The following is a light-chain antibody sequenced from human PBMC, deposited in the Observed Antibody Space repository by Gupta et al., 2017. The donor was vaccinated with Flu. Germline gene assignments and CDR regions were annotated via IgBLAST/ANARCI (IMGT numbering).Light chain of an antibody. CDR3: CSFARGYTCV. Sequence: QSALTQPASVSGSPGQSATISCPGTSRDVGYYNLVSWFQHHPGKAPNLINYEGNKQPAGVSDRFSGSKAGNTASLTISGLQAEDEADYYCCSFARGYTCVFGVGTKVTVL. CDR2: EGN. CDR1: SRDVGYYNL. J-gene: IGLJ1*01. V-gene: IGLV2-23*01.